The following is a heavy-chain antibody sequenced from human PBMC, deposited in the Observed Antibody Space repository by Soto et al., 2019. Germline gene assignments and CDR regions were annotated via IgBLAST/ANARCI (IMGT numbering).Heavy chain of an antibody. J-gene: IGHJ4*02. CDR3: AKGSREARGVFDY. CDR2: ISGSGGST. CDR1: GFTFSSYA. Sequence: GGSLRLSCAASGFTFSSYAMSWVHQAPGKGLEWVSAISGSGGSTYYADSVQGRFTISRDNSKNTLYLQMNSLRAEDTAVYYCAKGSREARGVFDYWGQGTLVTVSS. D-gene: IGHD3-10*01. V-gene: IGHV3-23*01.